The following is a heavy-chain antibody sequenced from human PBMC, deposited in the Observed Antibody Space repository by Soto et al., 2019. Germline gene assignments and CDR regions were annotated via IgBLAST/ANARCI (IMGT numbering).Heavy chain of an antibody. J-gene: IGHJ2*01. V-gene: IGHV3-33*01. CDR2: IWYDGSNK. D-gene: IGHD2-21*02. Sequence: QVQLVESGGGVVQPGRSLRLSCAASGFTFSSYGMHWVRQAPGKGLEWVAVIWYDGSNKYYADSVKGRFTISRDNSKNTLYLQMNSLRAEDTAVYYCARARGDPHYWYFALWGRGTLVTVSS. CDR1: GFTFSSYG. CDR3: ARARGDPHYWYFAL.